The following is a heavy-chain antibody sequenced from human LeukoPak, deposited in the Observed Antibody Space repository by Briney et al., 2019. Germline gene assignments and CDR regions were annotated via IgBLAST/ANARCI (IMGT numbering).Heavy chain of an antibody. CDR1: GYSISSGYY. CDR2: IYHSGST. J-gene: IGHJ5*02. V-gene: IGHV4-38-2*02. Sequence: PSETLSLTCAVSGYSISSGYYWGWIRQPPGKGLEWLGSIYHSGSTYYNPSLKSRVTISVDTSKNQFSLKLSSVTAADTAVYYCAKDMGAYSSSSDMSWFDPWAQGTLVTVSS. CDR3: AKDMGAYSSSSDMSWFDP. D-gene: IGHD6-6*01.